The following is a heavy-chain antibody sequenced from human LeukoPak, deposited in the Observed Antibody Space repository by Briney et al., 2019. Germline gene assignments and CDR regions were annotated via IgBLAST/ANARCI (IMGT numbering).Heavy chain of an antibody. CDR2: IYSGGST. Sequence: GGSLRLSCAASGFTFSSYWMSWVRQAPGKGLEWVSVIYSGGSTYYADSVKGRFTISRDNSKNTLYLQMNSLRAEDTAVYYCARDGVYSGSYSGYFDYWGQGTLVTVSS. D-gene: IGHD1-26*01. CDR3: ARDGVYSGSYSGYFDY. J-gene: IGHJ4*02. V-gene: IGHV3-66*01. CDR1: GFTFSSYW.